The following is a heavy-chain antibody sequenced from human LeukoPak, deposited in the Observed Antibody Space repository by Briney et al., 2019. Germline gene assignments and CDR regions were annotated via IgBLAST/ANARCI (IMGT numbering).Heavy chain of an antibody. D-gene: IGHD1-26*01. V-gene: IGHV4-34*01. CDR1: GGSFSDFY. CDR3: ARGEVGTTSHLLHY. J-gene: IGHJ4*02. CDR2: INHSGDT. Sequence: SETLSLTCAVYGGSFSDFYWSWIRQPPGKGLEWIGEINHSGDTNYNPSLKSRVTISVDTSKNQFSLKVNSVTAADTAVYYCARGEVGTTSHLLHYWGQGTLVFVSS.